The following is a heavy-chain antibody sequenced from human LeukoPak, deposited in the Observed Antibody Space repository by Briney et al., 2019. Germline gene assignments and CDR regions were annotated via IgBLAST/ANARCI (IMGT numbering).Heavy chain of an antibody. CDR3: AKDLRSGYDSPVDY. Sequence: PGGSLRLSCAASGFTFSSCAMNWVRQAPGKGLEWVSGLSGSGGSTYYADSVKGRFTISRDNSKNTLYLQMNSLRVEDTAVYYCAKDLRSGYDSPVDYWGQGTLVTVSS. CDR2: LSGSGGST. V-gene: IGHV3-23*01. CDR1: GFTFSSCA. J-gene: IGHJ4*02. D-gene: IGHD5-12*01.